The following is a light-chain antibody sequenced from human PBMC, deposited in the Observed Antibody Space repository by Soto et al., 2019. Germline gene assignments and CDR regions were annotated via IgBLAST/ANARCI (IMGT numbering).Light chain of an antibody. CDR1: QRLASNY. Sequence: EIYFTQSPATRSLSPGERAARSFTPSQRLASNYLAWYQQRPGQAPRLLLYGVSSRATGIPDRFSGSGSGTDFTLAISRVEPEDFAVYFCQQYADSPITFGQGTRLEI. J-gene: IGKJ5*01. V-gene: IGKV3-20*01. CDR3: QQYADSPIT. CDR2: GVS.